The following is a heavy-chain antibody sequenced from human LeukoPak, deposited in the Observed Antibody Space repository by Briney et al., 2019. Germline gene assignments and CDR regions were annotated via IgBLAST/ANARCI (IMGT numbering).Heavy chain of an antibody. V-gene: IGHV5-51*01. CDR2: IYPGDSDT. Sequence: GESLKISCKGSGYSFTSYWIGWVRQMPGKGLEWMGIIYPGDSDTRYSPSFQGQVTISADKSIGTAYLQWSSLKASDTAMYYCARPRAYYYDSSGYYEVWGQGTLVTVSS. CDR1: GYSFTSYW. CDR3: ARPRAYYYDSSGYYEV. D-gene: IGHD3-22*01. J-gene: IGHJ4*02.